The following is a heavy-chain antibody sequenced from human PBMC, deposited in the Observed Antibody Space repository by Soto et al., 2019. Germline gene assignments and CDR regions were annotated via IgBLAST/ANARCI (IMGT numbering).Heavy chain of an antibody. CDR1: GSSIRNYY. Sequence: SETLSLTCSVSGSSIRNYYWSWIRQPPGKGLEWIGNIYYTGSTNYNPSLKGRVFISVDSSRRQLSLRLNSLTAADTAVYYCTRVGGYYGDYPNFDYWGQGALVTVSS. CDR2: IYYTGST. D-gene: IGHD4-17*01. J-gene: IGHJ4*02. CDR3: TRVGGYYGDYPNFDY. V-gene: IGHV4-59*01.